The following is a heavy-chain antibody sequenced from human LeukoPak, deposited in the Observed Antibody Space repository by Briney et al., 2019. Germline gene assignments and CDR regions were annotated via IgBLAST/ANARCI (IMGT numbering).Heavy chain of an antibody. CDR1: GYTFTTYG. J-gene: IGHJ4*02. Sequence: ASVKVSCKASGYTFTTYGITWVRRAPGQGLEWMGWISTYNGNTNYAQKFQGRVTMTTDTSTSTAYMELRSLRSDDTAVYYCARVSLVRIAAAGTMDNWGQGTLVTVSS. CDR2: ISTYNGNT. D-gene: IGHD6-13*01. CDR3: ARVSLVRIAAAGTMDN. V-gene: IGHV1-18*01.